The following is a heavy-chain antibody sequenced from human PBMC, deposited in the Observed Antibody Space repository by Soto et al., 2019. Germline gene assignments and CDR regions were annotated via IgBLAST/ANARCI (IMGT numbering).Heavy chain of an antibody. CDR1: GGTFSSYA. D-gene: IGHD2-2*01. J-gene: IGHJ6*02. V-gene: IGHV1-69*01. CDR3: ARSQGSSTSLEIYYYYYYGMDV. CDR2: IIPISGTA. Sequence: QVQLVQSGAEVKKHGSSVKVSCKASGGTFSSYAISWVRQAPGQGLELMGGIIPISGTANYAQKFQGRVTITADESTSTAYMELSSLRSEDTAVYYCARSQGSSTSLEIYYYYYYGMDVWGQGTTVTVSS.